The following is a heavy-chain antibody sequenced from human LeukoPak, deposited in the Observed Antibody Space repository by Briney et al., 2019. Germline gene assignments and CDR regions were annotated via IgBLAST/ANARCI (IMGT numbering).Heavy chain of an antibody. CDR2: IYYSGST. CDR3: ARGDYGGNSGYYYGMDV. J-gene: IGHJ6*02. Sequence: SETLSLTCNVSDGSISSYYWNWIRQPPGKGLEWIGYIYYSGSTSYNPSLKSRVTISVDTSKNQFSLNLTSLTAADTAVYYCARGDYGGNSGYYYGMDVWGQGTSVAVSS. CDR1: DGSISSYY. D-gene: IGHD4-23*01. V-gene: IGHV4-59*08.